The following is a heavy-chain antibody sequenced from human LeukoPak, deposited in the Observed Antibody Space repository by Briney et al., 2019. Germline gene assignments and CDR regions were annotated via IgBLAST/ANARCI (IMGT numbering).Heavy chain of an antibody. CDR2: INLNSGGT. J-gene: IGHJ4*02. CDR1: GYTFTGYS. Sequence: GASVKVSCKASGYTFTGYSMHWVRQAPGQGLEWMGWINLNSGGTNYAQKFQGSVTMTRDTSISTVYMELNRLRSDDTAVYYCASLWFGEFQDYWGQGTLVTVSS. D-gene: IGHD3-10*01. V-gene: IGHV1-2*02. CDR3: ASLWFGEFQDY.